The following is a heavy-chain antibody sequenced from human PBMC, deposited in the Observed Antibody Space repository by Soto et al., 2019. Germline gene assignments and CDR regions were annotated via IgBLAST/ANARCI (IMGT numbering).Heavy chain of an antibody. J-gene: IGHJ6*02. CDR2: ISSSSSYI. CDR1: GFTFSSYS. Sequence: PGGSLRLSCAASGFTFSSYSMNWVRQAPGKGLEWVSSISSSSSYIYYADSVKGRFTISRDNAKSSLYLQMNSLRAEDTAVYYCASLSSSSENYYGMDVWGQGTTVTVSS. V-gene: IGHV3-21*01. CDR3: ASLSSSSENYYGMDV. D-gene: IGHD6-6*01.